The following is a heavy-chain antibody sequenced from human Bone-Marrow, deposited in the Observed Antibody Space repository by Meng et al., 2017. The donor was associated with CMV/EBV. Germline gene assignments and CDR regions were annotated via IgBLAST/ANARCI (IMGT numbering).Heavy chain of an antibody. CDR2: IYYSGST. J-gene: IGHJ3*02. D-gene: IGHD3-3*01. CDR1: GGSISSGDYY. V-gene: IGHV4-30-4*08. CDR3: ARVEGSLLSAFDI. Sequence: SETLSLTCTVSGGSISSGDYYWSWIRQPPGKGLEWIGYIYYSGSTYYNPSLKSRVTITVDTSKNQFLLKLSSVTAADTAVYYCARVEGSLLSAFDIWGQGTMVTVSS.